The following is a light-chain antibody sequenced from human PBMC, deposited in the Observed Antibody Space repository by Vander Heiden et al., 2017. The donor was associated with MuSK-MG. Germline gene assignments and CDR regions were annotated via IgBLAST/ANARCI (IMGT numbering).Light chain of an antibody. CDR1: QIINNY. V-gene: IGKV1-39*01. CDR2: AAS. J-gene: IGKJ2*01. Sequence: DIHLTQSPSSLSASVGDRVTIACRASQIINNYLNWYQQKPGKAPKLLIYAASRLQSGVPSTFSGSGSGTDFTLTISSLHVEDFATYFCQQGDSTPYTFGQGTKLEIK. CDR3: QQGDSTPYT.